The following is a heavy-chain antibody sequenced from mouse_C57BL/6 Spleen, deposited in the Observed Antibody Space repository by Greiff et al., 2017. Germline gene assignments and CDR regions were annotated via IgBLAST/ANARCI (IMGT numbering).Heavy chain of an antibody. Sequence: VQLQQPGAELVMPGASVKLSCKASGYTFTSYWMHWVKQRPGQGLEWIGEIDPSDSYTNYNQKFKGKSTLTVDKSSSTAYMQLSSLTSEDSAVYYCARLTTVVATDYFDYWGQGTTLTVSS. CDR3: ARLTTVVATDYFDY. D-gene: IGHD1-1*01. V-gene: IGHV1-69*01. J-gene: IGHJ2*01. CDR1: GYTFTSYW. CDR2: IDPSDSYT.